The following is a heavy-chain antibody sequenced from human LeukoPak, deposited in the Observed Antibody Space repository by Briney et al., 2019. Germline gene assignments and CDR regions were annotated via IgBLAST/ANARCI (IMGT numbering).Heavy chain of an antibody. Sequence: ASVKVSCKASGYTFTSHYMHWVRQAPGQGLEWMGIINPSGGSTSYAQKFQGRVTMTRDMSTSTVYMELSSLRSEDTAVYYCASRYKRGDDMEWGQGTLVTVSS. CDR1: GYTFTSHY. CDR3: ASRYKRGDDME. D-gene: IGHD2-21*02. J-gene: IGHJ4*02. V-gene: IGHV1-46*01. CDR2: INPSGGST.